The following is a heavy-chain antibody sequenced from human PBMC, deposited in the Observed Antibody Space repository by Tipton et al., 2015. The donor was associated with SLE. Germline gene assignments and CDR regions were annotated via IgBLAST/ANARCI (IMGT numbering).Heavy chain of an antibody. D-gene: IGHD2-2*01. CDR1: GFTFDDYA. CDR3: ARDPGGYCSRTSCYQYNWFDP. Sequence: SLRLSCAASGFTFDDYAMHWVRQAPGKGLEWVAVIWLDGTNIKYADSVRGRFAISRDDSKNTLFLQMDSLRAEDTAVYYCARDPGGYCSRTSCYQYNWFDPWGQGTLVTVS. J-gene: IGHJ5*02. CDR2: IWLDGTNI. V-gene: IGHV3-33*08.